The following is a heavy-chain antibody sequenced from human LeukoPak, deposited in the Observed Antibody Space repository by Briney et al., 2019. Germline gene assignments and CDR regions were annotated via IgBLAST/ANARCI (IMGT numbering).Heavy chain of an antibody. J-gene: IGHJ5*02. CDR1: GGSISSSPYY. V-gene: IGHV4-39*01. CDR3: ASDYIVVVPAAINWFDP. D-gene: IGHD2-2*01. CDR2: IYYSGST. Sequence: SETLSLTCTVSGGSISSSPYYWGWIRQPPGKGLEWIGSIYYSGSTYYNPSLKSRVTISVDTSKNQFSLKLSSVTAADTAVYYCASDYIVVVPAAINWFDPWGQGTLVTVSS.